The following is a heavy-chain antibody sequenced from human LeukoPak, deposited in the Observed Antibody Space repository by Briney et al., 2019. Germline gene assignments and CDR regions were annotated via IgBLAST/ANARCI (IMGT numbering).Heavy chain of an antibody. Sequence: APVKVSCKASGYTFTSYYMHWVRQAPGQGLEWMGIINPSGGSTSYAQKFQGRVTMTRDTSTSTVYMELSSLRSEDTAVYYCASVLYCGADCYSGRYFFDYWGQGTLVTVSS. CDR2: INPSGGST. CDR3: ASVLYCGADCYSGRYFFDY. D-gene: IGHD2-21*02. J-gene: IGHJ4*02. V-gene: IGHV1-46*01. CDR1: GYTFTSYY.